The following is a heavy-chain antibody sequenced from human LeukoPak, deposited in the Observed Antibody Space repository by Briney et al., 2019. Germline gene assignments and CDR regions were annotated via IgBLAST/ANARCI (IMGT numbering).Heavy chain of an antibody. CDR2: IYYTGAT. CDR3: AKYGNSGWVIDN. CDR1: GGSIGSNY. D-gene: IGHD6-19*01. J-gene: IGHJ4*02. Sequence: SETLSLTCTVSGGSIGSNYWTWIRQPPGKGLEYIGYIYYTGATNYNPSLKSRVTISVDTSKNQFSLEMTSVTAADTAVYFCAKYGNSGWVIDNWGQGTLVTVSS. V-gene: IGHV4-59*08.